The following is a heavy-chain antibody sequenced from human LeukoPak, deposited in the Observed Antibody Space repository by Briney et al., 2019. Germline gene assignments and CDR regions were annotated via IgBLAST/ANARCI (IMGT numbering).Heavy chain of an antibody. Sequence: GGSLRLSCAASGFTFSSSWMSWVRQAPGKGLEWVANIKQDGSEKHYVDSVKGRFTISRDNAKNSLCLQMNSLRAEDTAVYYCARVPGYQLLSYWYFDLWGRGTLVAVSS. J-gene: IGHJ2*01. D-gene: IGHD2-2*01. CDR3: ARVPGYQLLSYWYFDL. CDR2: IKQDGSEK. CDR1: GFTFSSSW. V-gene: IGHV3-7*01.